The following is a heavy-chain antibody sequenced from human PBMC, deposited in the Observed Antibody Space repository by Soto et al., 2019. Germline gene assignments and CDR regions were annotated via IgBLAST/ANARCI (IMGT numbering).Heavy chain of an antibody. J-gene: IGHJ4*02. V-gene: IGHV4-34*01. CDR3: ARGVATVVTSYFDY. CDR1: GGSFSGYY. Sequence: QVQLQQWGAGLLKPSETLSLTCAVYGGSFSGYYLSWIRYPTGKGLEWIGEINHSRSTNYNPSLKSRVTISVDTSKNQFSLKLSSVIAADTAVYYCARGVATVVTSYFDYWGKGTLVTVSS. D-gene: IGHD5-12*01. CDR2: INHSRST.